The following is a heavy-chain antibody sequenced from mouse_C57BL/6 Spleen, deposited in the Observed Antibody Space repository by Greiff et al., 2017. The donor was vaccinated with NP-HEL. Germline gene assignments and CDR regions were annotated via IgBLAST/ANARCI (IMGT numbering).Heavy chain of an antibody. CDR3: ARRDYGSSPFAY. CDR2: ISYDGSN. J-gene: IGHJ3*01. Sequence: DVKLQESGPGLVKPSQSLSLTCSVTGYSITSGYYWNWIRQFPGNKLEWMGYISYDGSNNYNPSLKNRISITRDTSKNQFFLKLNSVTTEDTATYYCARRDYGSSPFAYWGQGTLVTVSA. V-gene: IGHV3-6*01. D-gene: IGHD1-1*01. CDR1: GYSITSGYY.